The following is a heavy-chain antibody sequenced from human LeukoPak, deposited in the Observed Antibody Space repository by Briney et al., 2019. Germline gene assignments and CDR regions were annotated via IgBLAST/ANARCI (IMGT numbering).Heavy chain of an antibody. V-gene: IGHV3-7*03. J-gene: IGHJ6*02. D-gene: IGHD3-10*01. CDR2: IKQDGSEK. CDR1: RFTFSGYW. Sequence: PGGSLRLSCAAFRFTFSGYWMSWVRQAPGKGLEWVANIKQDGSEKYYVDSVKGRFTISRDNSKNTLYLQMNSLRAEDTAVYYCARAASVLLWFGELLSDGMDVWGQGTTVTVSS. CDR3: ARAASVLLWFGELLSDGMDV.